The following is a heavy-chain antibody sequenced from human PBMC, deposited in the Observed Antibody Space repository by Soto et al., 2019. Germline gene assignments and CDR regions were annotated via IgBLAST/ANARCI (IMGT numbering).Heavy chain of an antibody. CDR3: ANPPTYYDFWSGYRFDRL. V-gene: IGHV3-23*01. Sequence: PGGSLRLSCAASGFTFSSYWMHWVRQAPGKGLEWVSAISGSGGSTYYADSVKGRFTISRDNSKNTLYLQMNSLRAEDTAVYYCANPPTYYDFWSGYRFDRLWGQRTLVTVSS. D-gene: IGHD3-3*01. CDR2: ISGSGGST. CDR1: GFTFSSYW. J-gene: IGHJ4*01.